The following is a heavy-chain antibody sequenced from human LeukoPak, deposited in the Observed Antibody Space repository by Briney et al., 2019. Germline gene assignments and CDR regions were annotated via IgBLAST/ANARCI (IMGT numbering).Heavy chain of an antibody. V-gene: IGHV3-43*02. CDR3: AKFYGSGTYYNNYFDY. D-gene: IGHD3-10*01. Sequence: AGRSLRLSCAASGFNFDEYPMHWVRHAPGKGLEWVAAINGNGGSTDYADSVKGRCTISRDNNKNSLFLQMNSLRTEDTALYYCAKFYGSGTYYNNYFDYWGQGTLVTVSS. CDR2: INGNGGST. CDR1: GFNFDEYP. J-gene: IGHJ4*02.